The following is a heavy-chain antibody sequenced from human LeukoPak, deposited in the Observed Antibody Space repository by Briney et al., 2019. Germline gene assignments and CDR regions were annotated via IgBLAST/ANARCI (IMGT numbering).Heavy chain of an antibody. CDR2: IYYSGST. Sequence: SETLPLTCTVSGGSISSGDYYWSWIRQPPGKGLEWIGYIYYSGSTYYNPSLKSRVTISVDTSKNQFSLKLSSVTAADTAVYYCARDAAAGFDPWGQGTLVTVSS. D-gene: IGHD6-13*01. CDR1: GGSISSGDYY. J-gene: IGHJ5*02. V-gene: IGHV4-30-4*01. CDR3: ARDAAAGFDP.